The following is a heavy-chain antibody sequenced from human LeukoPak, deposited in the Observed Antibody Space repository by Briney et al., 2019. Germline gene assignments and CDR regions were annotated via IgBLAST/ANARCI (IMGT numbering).Heavy chain of an antibody. V-gene: IGHV4-30-2*01. J-gene: IGHJ4*02. CDR3: ARTLCYGSGPTDCVDFDY. D-gene: IGHD3-10*01. Sequence: SQTLSLTCAVAGGSISSGGYSWSWIRQPPGRGLECIGYIYHSGSTYYNPSRKRRVTISVDRSKNQCSLRLSSVTAAATAVFYCARTLCYGSGPTDCVDFDYWGQGTLVTVSS. CDR2: IYHSGST. CDR1: GGSISSGGYS.